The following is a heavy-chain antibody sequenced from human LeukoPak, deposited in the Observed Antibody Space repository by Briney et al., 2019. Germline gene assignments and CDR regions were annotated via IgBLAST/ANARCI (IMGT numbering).Heavy chain of an antibody. J-gene: IGHJ4*02. CDR3: ARDWIDGSGYYYADY. Sequence: SETLSLTCSVSGYPISSGSYWGWIRQPPGRGLEWIGSMYHRGSTYYNPSLKSRVTISVDTSKNQFSLKLSSVTAADTAVYYCARDWIDGSGYYYADYWGRGILVTVSS. D-gene: IGHD3-22*01. CDR2: MYHRGST. CDR1: GYPISSGSY. V-gene: IGHV4-38-2*02.